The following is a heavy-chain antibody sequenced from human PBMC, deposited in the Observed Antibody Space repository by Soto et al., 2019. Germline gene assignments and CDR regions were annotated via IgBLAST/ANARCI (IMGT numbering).Heavy chain of an antibody. CDR3: ARFVRHQLPAIDF. Sequence: ASVKVSCKASGYTFTSYDINWVRQATGQGLEWMGWMNPESRNTGYAQKFQGRVTMTRDTSISTAYMELTSLRSEDTAVYYCARFVRHQLPAIDFWGQGTLVPVSS. CDR2: MNPESRNT. D-gene: IGHD2-2*01. J-gene: IGHJ4*02. V-gene: IGHV1-8*01. CDR1: GYTFTSYD.